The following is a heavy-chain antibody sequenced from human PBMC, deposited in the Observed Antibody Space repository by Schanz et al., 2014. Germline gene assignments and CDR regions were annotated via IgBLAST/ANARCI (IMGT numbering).Heavy chain of an antibody. J-gene: IGHJ4*02. CDR3: VRDSFFAFDY. V-gene: IGHV3-74*01. Sequence: EVQLVESGGGLVQPGGSLRLSCAASGFTFSNYWMHWVRQAPGKGLVWVSRINGDGSRTAYADSVKGRFTISRDNAKNSVFLQMNSLRAEDTAVYYCVRDSFFAFDYWGQGTLVTVSS. CDR1: GFTFSNYW. CDR2: INGDGSRT. D-gene: IGHD3-3*01.